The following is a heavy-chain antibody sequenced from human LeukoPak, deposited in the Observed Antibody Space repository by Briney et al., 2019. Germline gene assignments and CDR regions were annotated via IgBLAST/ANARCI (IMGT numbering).Heavy chain of an antibody. D-gene: IGHD2-2*01. CDR2: INPSGGST. J-gene: IGHJ5*02. V-gene: IGHV1-46*01. CDR1: GYTFTSYY. CDR3: AREDIVVVPADIGWFDP. Sequence: ASVKVSCKASGYTFTSYYMHWVRQAPGQGLEWMGIINPSGGSTSYAQKFQGRVTMTRDTSTSTVYMELSSLRSEDTAVYYCAREDIVVVPADIGWFDPWGQGTLVTVSS.